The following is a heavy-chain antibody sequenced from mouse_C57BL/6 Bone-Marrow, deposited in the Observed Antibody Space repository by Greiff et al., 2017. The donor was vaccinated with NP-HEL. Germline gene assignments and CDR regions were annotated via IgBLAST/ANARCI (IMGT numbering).Heavy chain of an antibody. Sequence: EVKLQESGPGLVKPSQSLSLTCSVTGYSITSGYYWNWIRQFPGNKLEWMGYISYDGSNNYNPSLKNRISITRDTSKNQFFLKLNSVTTEDTATYCCARNPGRYFDVWGTGTTVTVSS. V-gene: IGHV3-6*01. J-gene: IGHJ1*03. CDR3: ARNPGRYFDV. CDR1: GYSITSGYY. CDR2: ISYDGSN.